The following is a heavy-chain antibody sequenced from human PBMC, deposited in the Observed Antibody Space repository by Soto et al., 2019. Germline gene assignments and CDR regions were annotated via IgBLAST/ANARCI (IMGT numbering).Heavy chain of an antibody. Sequence: QVQLQESGPGLVKPSGTLSLTCTVSGGSISNNNWWSWVCQTPEKGLEWIGQIYHSGNTNYNPSLKSRVSMSVDKSKNQFSLKMNSATAADTAVYYCARFLPGFVGENEAFDFWGHGTLVTVSS. J-gene: IGHJ4*01. CDR3: ARFLPGFVGENEAFDF. CDR2: IYHSGNT. V-gene: IGHV4-4*02. D-gene: IGHD3-3*01. CDR1: GGSISNNNW.